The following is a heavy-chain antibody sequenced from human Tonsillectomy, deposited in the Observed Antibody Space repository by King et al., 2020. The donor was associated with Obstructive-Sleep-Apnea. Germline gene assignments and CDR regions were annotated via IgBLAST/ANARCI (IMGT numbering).Heavy chain of an antibody. CDR3: AREARDSSGYHYGLDV. D-gene: IGHD3-22*01. CDR1: GGSISSGDYY. CDR2: IFYSGST. V-gene: IGHV4-30-4*01. Sequence: VQLQESGPGLVKPSQTLSLTCTVSGGSISSGDYYWRWIRQPPGKGLEWIGYIFYSGSTYYNPSLKSRVSISVDTTKNQFSLKLSSVTAADTALYYCAREARDSSGYHYGLDVWGQGTTVTVS. J-gene: IGHJ6*02.